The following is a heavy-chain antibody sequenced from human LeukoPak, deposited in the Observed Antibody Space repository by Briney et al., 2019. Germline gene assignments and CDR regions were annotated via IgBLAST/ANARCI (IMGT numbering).Heavy chain of an antibody. J-gene: IGHJ4*02. CDR3: AGVHITMIRGINSFDY. CDR1: GFTFRSYE. D-gene: IGHD3-10*01. Sequence: PGGSLRLSCAASGFTFRSYEMNWVRQAPGKGLEWVSYISSSGSTIYYADSVRGRFTISRDNAKNSVHLQMSSLRAEDTAVYYCAGVHITMIRGINSFDYWGQGTLVTVSS. V-gene: IGHV3-48*03. CDR2: ISSSGSTI.